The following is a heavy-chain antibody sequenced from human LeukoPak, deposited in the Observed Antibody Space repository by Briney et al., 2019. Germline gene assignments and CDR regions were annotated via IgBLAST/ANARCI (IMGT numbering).Heavy chain of an antibody. CDR1: GGSISPYY. CDR3: AREYGSGSYALDYYFYGLDV. J-gene: IGHJ6*02. CDR2: IHYSGST. D-gene: IGHD3-10*01. Sequence: SETLSLTCTISGGSISPYYWSWIRQPPRKGLEWIGYIHYSGSTNYNPSLESRVAISVDTSKSQFSLKLSSVTAADTAVYYCAREYGSGSYALDYYFYGLDVWGQGTTVTVSS. V-gene: IGHV4-59*01.